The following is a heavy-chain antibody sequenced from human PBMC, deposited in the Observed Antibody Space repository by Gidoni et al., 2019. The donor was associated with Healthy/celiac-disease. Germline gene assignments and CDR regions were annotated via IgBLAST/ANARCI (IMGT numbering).Heavy chain of an antibody. CDR1: GVSWVRKA. CDR3: ARVSGGSWSDLGWYLDY. V-gene: IGHV3-23*01. Sequence: EAEVWEPGGCLVDSGGSSGRSCTTYGVSWVRKATRRGLQAPGGGIGWVGEGQGKGLGWDSAVGSSGVSAYSADAVKGQCTITRDKYKNTLYLQMNMLRVRAAAADYCARVSGGSWSDLGWYLDYWGQGTLVTVSS. CDR2: VGSSGVSA. J-gene: IGHJ4*02. D-gene: IGHD6-13*01.